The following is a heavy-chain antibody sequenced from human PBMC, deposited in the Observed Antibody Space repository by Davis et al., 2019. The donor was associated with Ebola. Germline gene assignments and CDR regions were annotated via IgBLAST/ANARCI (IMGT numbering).Heavy chain of an antibody. CDR3: ARVRFGDTAVDY. J-gene: IGHJ4*02. CDR2: IGTAGDT. D-gene: IGHD5-18*01. V-gene: IGHV3-13*01. CDR1: RFPFSSYD. Sequence: GESLKISCAASRFPFSSYDMHWVRQGTGKGLEWVSAIGTAGDTYYPGSVKGRFTISRENAKNSLYLQMNSLRAEDTAVYYCARVRFGDTAVDYWGQGTLVTVSS.